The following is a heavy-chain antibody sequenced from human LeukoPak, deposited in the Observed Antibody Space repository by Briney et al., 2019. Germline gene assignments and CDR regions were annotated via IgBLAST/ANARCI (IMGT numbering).Heavy chain of an antibody. CDR3: ARDPWYYDSSGFLDY. CDR1: GFTFSSYA. D-gene: IGHD3-22*01. Sequence: GGSLRLSCAASGFTFSSYAMHWVRQAPGKGLEWVAVISYDGSNKYYADSVKGRFTISRDNSKNTLYLQMNSLRAEDTAVYYCARDPWYYDSSGFLDYWGQEPWSPSPQ. V-gene: IGHV3-30-3*01. CDR2: ISYDGSNK. J-gene: IGHJ4*01.